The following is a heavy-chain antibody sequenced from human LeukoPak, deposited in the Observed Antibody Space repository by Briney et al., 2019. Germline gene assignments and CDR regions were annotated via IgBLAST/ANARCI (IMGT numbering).Heavy chain of an antibody. V-gene: IGHV3-23*01. Sequence: GGSLRLSCAASGFTFSSYAMSWVRQAPGKGLEWVSAISGSGGSTYYADSVKGRFTISRDNSKNTLYPQMNSLRAEDTAVYYCAKVPTIFGVVSHDYWGQGTLVTVSS. J-gene: IGHJ4*02. CDR3: AKVPTIFGVVSHDY. CDR2: ISGSGGST. CDR1: GFTFSSYA. D-gene: IGHD3-3*01.